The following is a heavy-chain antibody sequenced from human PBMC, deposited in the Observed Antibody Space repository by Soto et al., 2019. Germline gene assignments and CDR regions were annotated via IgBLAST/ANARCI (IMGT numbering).Heavy chain of an antibody. Sequence: SETLSLTCTVSGGSISSYYWSWIRQPPGKGLEWIGYIYYSGSTNYNPSLKSRVTISVDTSKNQFSLKLSSVTAADTAVYYCARHPHSSGWYPEYFQHWGQGTLVTVSS. CDR2: IYYSGST. V-gene: IGHV4-59*08. D-gene: IGHD6-19*01. CDR3: ARHPHSSGWYPEYFQH. J-gene: IGHJ1*01. CDR1: GGSISSYY.